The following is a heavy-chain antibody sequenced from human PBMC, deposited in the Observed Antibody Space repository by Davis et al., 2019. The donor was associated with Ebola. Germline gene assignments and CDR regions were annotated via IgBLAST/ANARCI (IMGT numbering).Heavy chain of an antibody. D-gene: IGHD3-10*01. CDR3: SERGSSV. V-gene: IGHV4-59*03. CDR1: GVSLSRHY. CDR2: IYYTGSA. J-gene: IGHJ4*02. Sequence: PGGSLRLSCPVSGVSLSRHYRSWIRQLPGKRLEWFGSIYYTGSAYYNSSLASRATISVDTSKNQFSLKLTSVTAADTAMYYCSERGSSVWGQGTLVTVSS.